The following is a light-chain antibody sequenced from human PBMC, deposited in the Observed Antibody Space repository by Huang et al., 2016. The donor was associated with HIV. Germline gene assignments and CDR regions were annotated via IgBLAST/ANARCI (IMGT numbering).Light chain of an antibody. CDR1: QSVSSY. V-gene: IGKV3-11*01. J-gene: IGKJ4*01. CDR2: DAS. CDR3: QQRSNWPPLT. Sequence: EIVLTQSPATLSLSPGERATLSCRASQSVSSYLAWYQQRPGQAPRLLIYDASNRATGSPARFSGSGSGTDFNLTSSSLEPEDFAVYYCQQRSNWPPLTFGGGTKVEIK.